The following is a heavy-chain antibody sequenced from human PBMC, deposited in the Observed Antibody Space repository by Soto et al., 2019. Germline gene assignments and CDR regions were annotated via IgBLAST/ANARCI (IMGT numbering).Heavy chain of an antibody. CDR3: AREGRFWSGYLHLYYGMDV. CDR2: TRNKANSYTT. J-gene: IGHJ6*02. CDR1: GFTFSDHY. V-gene: IGHV3-72*01. D-gene: IGHD3-3*01. Sequence: GGSPRLSCAASGFTFSDHYMDWVRQAPGKGLEWVGRTRNKANSYTTEYAASVKGRFTISRDDSKNSLYLQMNSLKTEDTAVYYCAREGRFWSGYLHLYYGMDVWGQGTTVTVSS.